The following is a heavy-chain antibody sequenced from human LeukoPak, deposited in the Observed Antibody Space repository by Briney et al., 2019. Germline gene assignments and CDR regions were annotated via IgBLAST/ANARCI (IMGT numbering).Heavy chain of an antibody. J-gene: IGHJ6*02. CDR3: ARGASQVLRYFDWPELDV. Sequence: ASVKVSCKASGYTFTSYGISWVRQAPGQGLEWMGWISAYNGNTNYAQKLQGRVTMTTDTSTSTAYMELRSLRSDDTAVYYCARGASQVLRYFDWPELDVWGQGTTVTVSS. V-gene: IGHV1-18*01. CDR2: ISAYNGNT. D-gene: IGHD3-9*01. CDR1: GYTFTSYG.